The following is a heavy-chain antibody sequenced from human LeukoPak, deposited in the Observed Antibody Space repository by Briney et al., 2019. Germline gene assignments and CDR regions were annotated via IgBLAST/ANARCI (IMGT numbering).Heavy chain of an antibody. V-gene: IGHV3-30-3*01. CDR2: ISYDGSNK. CDR3: ARVGGKEFDY. J-gene: IGHJ4*02. D-gene: IGHD4-23*01. Sequence: PGGSLRLSCAASGFTFSSYAMHWVRQAPGKGLEWVAVISYDGSNKYYADSVKGRFTISRGNSKNTLYLQMNSLRAEDTAVYYCARVGGKEFDYWGQGTLVTVSS. CDR1: GFTFSSYA.